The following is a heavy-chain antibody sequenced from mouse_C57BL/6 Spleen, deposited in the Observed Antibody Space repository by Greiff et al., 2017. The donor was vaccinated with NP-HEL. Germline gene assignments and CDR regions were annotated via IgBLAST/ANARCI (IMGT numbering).Heavy chain of an antibody. J-gene: IGHJ1*03. Sequence: QVQLQQPGAELVKPGASVKMSCKASGYTFTSYWITWVKQRPGQGLEWIGDIYPGSGSTNYNEKFKSKATLTVDTSSSTAYMQLSSLTSEDSAVYYCAIPPITTVVAYWYFDVWGTGTTVTVSS. D-gene: IGHD1-1*01. CDR1: GYTFTSYW. V-gene: IGHV1-55*01. CDR2: IYPGSGST. CDR3: AIPPITTVVAYWYFDV.